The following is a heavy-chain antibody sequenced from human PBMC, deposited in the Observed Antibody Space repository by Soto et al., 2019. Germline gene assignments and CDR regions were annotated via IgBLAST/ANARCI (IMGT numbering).Heavy chain of an antibody. V-gene: IGHV1-3*01. CDR2: INAGNGNT. J-gene: IGHJ6*02. CDR1: GYTFTSYA. CDR3: ARDRCSGGSCYHNYYYYGMDV. D-gene: IGHD2-15*01. Sequence: GASVKVSCKASGYTFTSYAMHWVRQAPGQRLEWMGWINAGNGNTKYSQKFQGRVTITRDTSASTAYMELSSLRSEDTAVYYCARDRCSGGSCYHNYYYYGMDVWGQGTAVTVSS.